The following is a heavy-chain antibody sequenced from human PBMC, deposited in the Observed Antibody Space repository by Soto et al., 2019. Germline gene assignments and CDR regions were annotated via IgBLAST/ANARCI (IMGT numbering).Heavy chain of an antibody. J-gene: IGHJ6*02. CDR2: IRSKAYGGTT. CDR3: TRRYYYGMDV. CDR1: GFTFGDYS. Sequence: PGGSLRLSCTASGFTFGDYSMSWFRQAPGKGLEWVGFIRSKAYGGTTEYAASVKGRFTISRDDSKSIAYLQMNSLKNDDTAVYYCTRRYYYGMDVWGQGTTVTVSS. V-gene: IGHV3-49*03.